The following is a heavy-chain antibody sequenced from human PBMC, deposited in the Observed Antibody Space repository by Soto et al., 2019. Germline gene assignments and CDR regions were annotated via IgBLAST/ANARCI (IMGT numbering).Heavy chain of an antibody. CDR2: ISDDGSNK. CDR3: AKEWVYDTSGWSFDY. CDR1: GFTFSSYG. V-gene: IGHV3-30*18. J-gene: IGHJ4*02. D-gene: IGHD3-22*01. Sequence: GGSLRLSCAASGFTFSSYGMHWVRQAPGKGLEWVAVISDDGSNKYYADSLKGRFTISRDNSKNTLYLQMNSLIVEDTAVYYCAKEWVYDTSGWSFDYWGQGT.